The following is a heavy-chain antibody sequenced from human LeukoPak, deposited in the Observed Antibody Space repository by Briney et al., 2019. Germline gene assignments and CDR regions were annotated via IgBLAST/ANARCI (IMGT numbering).Heavy chain of an antibody. CDR3: ATSRDSSGYYLTPFDY. V-gene: IGHV1-24*01. D-gene: IGHD3-22*01. Sequence: ASVKVSCKVSGYTLTELSMHWVRQAPGKGLEWMGGFDPEDGETIYAQKFQGSVTMTEDTSTGTAYMELSSLRSEDTAVYYCATSRDSSGYYLTPFDYWGQGTLVTVSS. CDR1: GYTLTELS. CDR2: FDPEDGET. J-gene: IGHJ4*02.